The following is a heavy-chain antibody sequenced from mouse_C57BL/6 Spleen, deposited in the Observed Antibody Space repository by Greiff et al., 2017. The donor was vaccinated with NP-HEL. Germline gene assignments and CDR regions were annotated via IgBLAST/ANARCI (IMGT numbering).Heavy chain of an antibody. V-gene: IGHV1-64*01. J-gene: IGHJ3*01. D-gene: IGHD1-1*01. Sequence: QVQLQQPGAELVKPGASVKLSCKASGYTFTSYWMHWVKQRPGQGLEWIGMIHPNSGSTNYNEKFKSKATLTVDKSSSPAYMKLSSLTSEDSAVYYFASPYGSSSAWFAYWGQGTLVTVSA. CDR3: ASPYGSSSAWFAY. CDR2: IHPNSGST. CDR1: GYTFTSYW.